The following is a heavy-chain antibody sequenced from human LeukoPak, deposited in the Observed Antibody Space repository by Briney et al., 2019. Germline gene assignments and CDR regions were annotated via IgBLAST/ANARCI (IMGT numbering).Heavy chain of an antibody. Sequence: PGRSLRLSCAASGFTFSSYAMHWVRQAPGKGLEWVAVISYDGSNKYYVDSVKGRFTISRDNSKNTLYLQMNSLRAEDTAVYYCARARHGYSSGWYVGGNGMDVWGQGTTVTVSS. CDR2: ISYDGSNK. D-gene: IGHD6-19*01. CDR1: GFTFSSYA. J-gene: IGHJ6*02. CDR3: ARARHGYSSGWYVGGNGMDV. V-gene: IGHV3-30-3*01.